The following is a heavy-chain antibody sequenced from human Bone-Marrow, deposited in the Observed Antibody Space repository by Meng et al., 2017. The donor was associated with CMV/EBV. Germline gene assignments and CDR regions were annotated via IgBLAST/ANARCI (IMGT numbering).Heavy chain of an antibody. CDR2: IRYDGGKK. CDR1: GFTFSSYW. J-gene: IGHJ4*02. V-gene: IGHV3-30*02. Sequence: VGSLRLSCAASGFTFSSYWMSWVRQAPGKGLEWVAFIRYDGGKKEYVDSVKGRFTISRDNSKNTVNLQMNSLRAEDTAVYYCTKDSGRGGHLWFRGVDYWGQGTLVTVSS. CDR3: TKDSGRGGHLWFRGVDY. D-gene: IGHD3-10*01.